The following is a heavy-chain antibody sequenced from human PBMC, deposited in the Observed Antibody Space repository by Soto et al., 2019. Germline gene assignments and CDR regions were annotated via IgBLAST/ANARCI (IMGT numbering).Heavy chain of an antibody. V-gene: IGHV1-18*01. Sequence: ASVKVSCKASGYTFTSYGISWVRQAPGQGLEWMGWISAYNGNTNYAQKLQGRVTMTTDTSTSTAYMELRSLRSEDTAVYYCAQTSPVYCINTTTTYGFDFCGHGALVTV. CDR2: ISAYNGNT. CDR1: GYTFTSYG. D-gene: IGHD2-8*01. J-gene: IGHJ4*01. CDR3: AQTSPVYCINTTTTYGFDF.